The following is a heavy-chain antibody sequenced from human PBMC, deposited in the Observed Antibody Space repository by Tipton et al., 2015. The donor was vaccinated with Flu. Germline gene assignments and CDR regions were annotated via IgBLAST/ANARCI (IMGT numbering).Heavy chain of an antibody. CDR1: GFTFSNYW. D-gene: IGHD3-3*01. V-gene: IGHV3-74*01. Sequence: SLRLSCAASGFTFSNYWMHWVRQAPGKGLVWVSRLNSDATSTRYAESVKGRFTISRDNAENTLYLEMSSLRAEDTAVYYCAKDMDYDVWSNYYTGDAFDIWGQGAMVTVS. J-gene: IGHJ3*02. CDR3: AKDMDYDVWSNYYTGDAFDI. CDR2: LNSDATST.